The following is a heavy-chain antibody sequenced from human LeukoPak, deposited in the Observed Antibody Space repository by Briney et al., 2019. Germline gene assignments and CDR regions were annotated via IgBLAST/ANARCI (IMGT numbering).Heavy chain of an antibody. V-gene: IGHV4-34*01. D-gene: IGHD3-22*01. CDR2: INHSGST. CDR1: GGSFSGYC. Sequence: TSEALSATCAVYGGSFSGYCWSWIRQPPGKGLEWLGEINHSGSTNYNPSLKSRVTISVDTSKNQFSLKLSSVTAADTAVYYCARPRRSGYHINYFDYWGQGTLVTVSS. J-gene: IGHJ4*02. CDR3: ARPRRSGYHINYFDY.